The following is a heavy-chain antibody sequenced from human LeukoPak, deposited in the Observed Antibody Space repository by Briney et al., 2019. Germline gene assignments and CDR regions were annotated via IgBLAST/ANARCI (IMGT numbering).Heavy chain of an antibody. V-gene: IGHV3-23*01. CDR3: AKYDYGGNPNEYYFDY. Sequence: GGSLRLSCAASGFTFSSYAMSWVRQAPGKGLEWVSTIGDNGDSTYYADSVKGRFTIFRDNSKNTLDLQMNSLRAQDTAVYYCAKYDYGGNPNEYYFDYWGQGTLVTVSS. CDR1: GFTFSSYA. D-gene: IGHD4-23*01. CDR2: IGDNGDST. J-gene: IGHJ4*02.